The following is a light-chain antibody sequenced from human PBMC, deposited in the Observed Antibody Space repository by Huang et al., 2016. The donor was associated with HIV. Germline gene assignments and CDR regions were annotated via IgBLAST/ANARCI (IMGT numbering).Light chain of an antibody. V-gene: IGKV1-39*01. CDR1: QSISNF. J-gene: IGKJ1*01. Sequence: DIQMTQSPSSLSASVGDRVTLTCRASQSISNFLNWYQQKPGKAPKLLRYTASTLQSGVPSRFSGSGSGTEFTLTINSLQPEDFATYFCQQTYNTPPTFGRGTRVEIK. CDR2: TAS. CDR3: QQTYNTPPT.